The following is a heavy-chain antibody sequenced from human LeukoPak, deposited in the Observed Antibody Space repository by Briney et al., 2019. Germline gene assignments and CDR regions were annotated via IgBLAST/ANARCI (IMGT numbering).Heavy chain of an antibody. CDR3: ARGTSHGSRCDFLDS. D-gene: IGHD3-10*01. CDR2: IKRGGSEK. Sequence: PGGSLRLSCAVSGFDFSQHWMTWVRQAPGKGLEGVADIKRGGSEKNYVDSVKGRFTISRDDTKNSLYLQMTSLRAEDTAIYYCARGTSHGSRCDFLDSWGPGNLVSVSS. CDR1: GFDFSQHW. V-gene: IGHV3-7*01. J-gene: IGHJ4*02.